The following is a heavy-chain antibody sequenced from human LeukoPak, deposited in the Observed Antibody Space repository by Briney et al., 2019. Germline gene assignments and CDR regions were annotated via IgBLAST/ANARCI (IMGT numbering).Heavy chain of an antibody. D-gene: IGHD3-16*02. CDR1: GYSISSGYY. V-gene: IGHV4-38-2*02. J-gene: IGHJ4*02. Sequence: PSETLSLTCTVSGYSISSGYYWGWIRQPPGKGLEWIGSIYHSGSTYYNPSLKSRVTISVDTSKNQFSLKLSSVTAADTAVYYCARASYDYVWGSYRHPYPGDDYWGQGTLVTVSS. CDR2: IYHSGST. CDR3: ARASYDYVWGSYRHPYPGDDY.